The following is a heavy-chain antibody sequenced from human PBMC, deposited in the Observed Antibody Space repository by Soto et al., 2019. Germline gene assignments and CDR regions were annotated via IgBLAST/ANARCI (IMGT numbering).Heavy chain of an antibody. CDR1: GGSISSGGYS. J-gene: IGHJ3*02. Sequence: QLQLQESGSGLVKPSQTLSLTCAVSGGSISSGGYSWSWIRQPPGKGLEWIGYIYHSGSTYYNPSLHSRVTISVDRSKNQFSLKLSSVTAADTAVYYCARVKGDTAMVTSAFDIWGQGTMVTVSS. CDR2: IYHSGST. V-gene: IGHV4-30-2*01. D-gene: IGHD5-18*01. CDR3: ARVKGDTAMVTSAFDI.